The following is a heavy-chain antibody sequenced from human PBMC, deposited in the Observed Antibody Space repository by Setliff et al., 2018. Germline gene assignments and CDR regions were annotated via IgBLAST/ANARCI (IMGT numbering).Heavy chain of an antibody. CDR2: IYTSGST. D-gene: IGHD3-22*01. CDR1: GGSISSGRYY. J-gene: IGHJ6*02. CDR3: ARGGYYYDSSGYYQASYYYYYGMDV. Sequence: PSETLSLTCTVPGGSISSGRYYWSWIRQPAGKGLEWIGRIYTSGSTNYNPSLKSRVTISVDTSKNQFSLKLSSVTAADTAVYYCARGGYYYDSSGYYQASYYYYYGMDVWGQGTTVTVSS. V-gene: IGHV4-61*02.